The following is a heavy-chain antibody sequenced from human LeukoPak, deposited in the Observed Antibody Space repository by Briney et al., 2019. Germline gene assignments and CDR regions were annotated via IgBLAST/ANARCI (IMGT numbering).Heavy chain of an antibody. J-gene: IGHJ5*02. CDR1: GFTVSSNY. D-gene: IGHD3-22*01. V-gene: IGHV3-53*01. CDR3: ARNYYDSSGHINWFDP. CDR2: IYSGGST. Sequence: GGSLRLSCAASGFTVSSNYISWVRQAPGKGLEWVSVIYSGGSTYYADSVKGRFTISRDNSKYTLYLQMNSLRAEDTAVYYCARNYYDSSGHINWFDPWGQGTLVTVSS.